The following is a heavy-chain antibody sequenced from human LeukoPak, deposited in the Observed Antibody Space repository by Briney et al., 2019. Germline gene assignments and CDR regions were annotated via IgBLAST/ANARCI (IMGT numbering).Heavy chain of an antibody. V-gene: IGHV1-2*04. CDR1: GYTFTGYY. D-gene: IGHD5-18*01. CDR3: ARGVRGYSYGSFDY. J-gene: IGHJ4*02. Sequence: EASVKVSCKASGYTFTGYYMHWVRQAPGQGLEWMGWINPNSGGTNYAQKFQGWVTMTRDTSISTAYMELSRLRSDDTAVYYCARGVRGYSYGSFDYWGQGTLVTVSS. CDR2: INPNSGGT.